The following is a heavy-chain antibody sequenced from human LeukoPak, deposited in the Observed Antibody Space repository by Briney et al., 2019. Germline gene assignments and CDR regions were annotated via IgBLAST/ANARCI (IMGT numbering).Heavy chain of an antibody. Sequence: GGSLRLSCLASGFTFADYAIHWVRQGPGKGLEWVSGISWNSGSIGCADSVKGRFTISRDNAKNSLYLQMNSLRSEDTALYYCAKDSTRGDFDFWGQGTLVTVSS. D-gene: IGHD3-10*01. CDR2: ISWNSGSI. CDR1: GFTFADYA. V-gene: IGHV3-9*01. CDR3: AKDSTRGDFDF. J-gene: IGHJ4*02.